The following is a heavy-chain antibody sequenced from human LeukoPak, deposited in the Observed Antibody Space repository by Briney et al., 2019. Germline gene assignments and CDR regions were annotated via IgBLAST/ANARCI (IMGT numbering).Heavy chain of an antibody. J-gene: IGHJ4*02. CDR1: GGSISSSSYY. D-gene: IGHD1-1*01. CDR2: INYSGST. Sequence: SETLSLTCSVSGGSISSSSYYWGWIRQPPGKGLEWIGSINYSGSTYYKPSLKSRVTISVDTSKNQFSLNLSSVTAADTAIYYCARGKTIDYWGQGTLVTVSS. V-gene: IGHV4-39*01. CDR3: ARGKTIDY.